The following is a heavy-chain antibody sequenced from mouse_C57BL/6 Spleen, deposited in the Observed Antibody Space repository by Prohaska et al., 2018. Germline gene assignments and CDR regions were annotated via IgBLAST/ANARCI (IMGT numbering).Heavy chain of an antibody. D-gene: IGHD2-5*01. V-gene: IGHV11-2*01. CDR1: GFTFSGFW. CDR2: INSDGSAI. Sequence: EVQLLETGGGLVQPGGSRGLSCEGSGFTFSGFWMSWVRQTPGKTLEWIGDINSDGSAINYAPSIKDRFTIFRDNDKSTLYLQMSNVRSEDTATYFCIRYPYSNYWYCDVWGTGTRVTVAS. CDR3: IRYPYSNYWYCDV. J-gene: IGHJ1*03.